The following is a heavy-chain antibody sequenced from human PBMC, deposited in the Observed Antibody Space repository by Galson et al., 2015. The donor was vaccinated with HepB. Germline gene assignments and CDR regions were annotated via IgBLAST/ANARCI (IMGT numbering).Heavy chain of an antibody. V-gene: IGHV3-30*04. CDR3: ARDGQGVGGTAGIAFDI. CDR1: TFTFNNYA. D-gene: IGHD1-26*01. J-gene: IGHJ3*02. CDR2: ISYDGSNK. Sequence: SLRLSCAASTFTFNNYAIHWVRQAPGKGLEWVSLISYDGSNKYYAQSVKGRFTISRDNSKNTLNLQMNSLRAEDTAVYYCARDGQGVGGTAGIAFDIWGQGAMVTVSS.